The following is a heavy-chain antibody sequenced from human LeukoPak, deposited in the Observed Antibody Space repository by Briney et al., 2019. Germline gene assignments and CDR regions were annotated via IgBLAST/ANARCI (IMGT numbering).Heavy chain of an antibody. D-gene: IGHD3-22*01. CDR3: ATDRPYDSSGYYNFDY. CDR2: FDPEDGET. J-gene: IGHJ4*02. Sequence: ASVKVSGKVSGYTLTELSMHWVRQAPGKGLEWMGGFDPEDGETIYAQKFQGRVTMTEDTSTDTAYMELSSLRSEDTAVYYCATDRPYDSSGYYNFDYWGQGTLVTVSS. CDR1: GYTLTELS. V-gene: IGHV1-24*01.